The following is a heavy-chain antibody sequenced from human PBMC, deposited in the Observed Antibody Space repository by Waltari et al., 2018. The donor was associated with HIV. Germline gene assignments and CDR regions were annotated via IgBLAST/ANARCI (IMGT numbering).Heavy chain of an antibody. J-gene: IGHJ4*02. CDR2: ISSGSTYV. CDR1: GFTFSSYS. CDR3: ARDLTVTTTAFFDY. V-gene: IGHV3-21*02. Sequence: EVQLVESGGGLVKPGGSLRLSCAASGFTFSSYSRNWVRRAPGKGLEWVSSISSGSTYVYYADSLRGRFTTSRDDAQNSLYLQMNSLKAEDTAVYYCARDLTVTTTAFFDYWGQGTLVTVSS. D-gene: IGHD4-17*01.